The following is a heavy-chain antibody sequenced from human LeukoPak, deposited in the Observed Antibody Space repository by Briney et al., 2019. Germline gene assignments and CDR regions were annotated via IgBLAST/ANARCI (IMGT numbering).Heavy chain of an antibody. J-gene: IGHJ4*02. Sequence: PGGSLRLSCAASGFTFSSYSMDWVRQAPGKGLGWVSVIYSGGSTYYADSVKGRFTISRDNSKNTLYLQMNSLRAEDTAVYYCARLYSSSPSVDYWGQGTLVTVSS. V-gene: IGHV3-53*01. D-gene: IGHD6-6*01. CDR1: GFTFSSYS. CDR3: ARLYSSSPSVDY. CDR2: IYSGGST.